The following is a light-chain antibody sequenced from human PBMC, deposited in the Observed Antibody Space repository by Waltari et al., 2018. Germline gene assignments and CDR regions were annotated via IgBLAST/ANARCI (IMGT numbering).Light chain of an antibody. Sequence: TCRASQDISSWLAWYQQKPGKAPKLLIYTASSLQSGVPSRFSGSGSGTAVTLTITSLQPEDFATYYCQQVDSFPLTFGGGTKVDIK. J-gene: IGKJ4*01. CDR2: TAS. V-gene: IGKV1-12*01. CDR1: QDISSW. CDR3: QQVDSFPLT.